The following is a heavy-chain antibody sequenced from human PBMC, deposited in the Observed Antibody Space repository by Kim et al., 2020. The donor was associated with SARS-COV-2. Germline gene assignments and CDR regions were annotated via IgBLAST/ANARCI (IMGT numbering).Heavy chain of an antibody. D-gene: IGHD3-10*01. CDR3: ARDLRVRGVNWFDP. Sequence: ADSVKGRFTISRDNAKNTLYLQMNSLRAEDTAVYYCARDLRVRGVNWFDPWGQGTLVTVSS. V-gene: IGHV3-74*01. J-gene: IGHJ5*02.